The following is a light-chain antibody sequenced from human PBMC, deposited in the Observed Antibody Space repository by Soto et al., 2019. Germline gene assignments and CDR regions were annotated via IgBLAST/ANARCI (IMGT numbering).Light chain of an antibody. V-gene: IGLV8-61*01. Sequence: QTVVTQEPSFSVSPGRTVTLTCGLSSGSVSTRHFPSWYQQTPGQAPRTLIYSTNTRSSGVPDRFSGSILGDKAALTITGAQADDESDCLLYMGSGIWVFGGGTKLTVL. CDR2: STN. J-gene: IGLJ3*02. CDR1: SGSVSTRHF. CDR3: LLYMGSGIWV.